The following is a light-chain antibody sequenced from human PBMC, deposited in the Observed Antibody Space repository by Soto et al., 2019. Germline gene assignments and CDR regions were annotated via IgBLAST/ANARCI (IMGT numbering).Light chain of an antibody. CDR2: DTS. CDR1: QSISFY. Sequence: EIVLTQSPATLSLSPGERATLSCRASQSISFYLAWYQQKPGQAPRLLIYDTSNRATGIPARFSGSGSGTDFTLTISSLQPEDFALYYCQQRSSWPLTFGGGTKVEIK. J-gene: IGKJ4*01. CDR3: QQRSSWPLT. V-gene: IGKV3-11*01.